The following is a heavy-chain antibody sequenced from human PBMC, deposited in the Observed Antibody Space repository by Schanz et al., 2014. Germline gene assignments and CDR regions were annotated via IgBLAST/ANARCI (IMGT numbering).Heavy chain of an antibody. CDR3: ARHLAESAAAAFDS. Sequence: QVQLQQWGAGLLKPSETLSLTCAVYGGSFSGYFWSWTRQSPEKGLEWIGEISHSGRTTYNPSLKSRATIPGDPSKNQFFLKLSPVAAADTAVYYCARHLAESAAAAFDSWGQGTLVAVSS. CDR2: ISHSGRT. J-gene: IGHJ4*02. D-gene: IGHD2-2*01. CDR1: GGSFSGYF. V-gene: IGHV4-34*01.